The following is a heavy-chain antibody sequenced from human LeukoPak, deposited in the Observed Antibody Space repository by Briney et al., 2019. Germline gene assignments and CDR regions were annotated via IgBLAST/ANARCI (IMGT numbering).Heavy chain of an antibody. CDR2: IIPIFGTA. D-gene: IGHD2-15*01. V-gene: IGHV1-69*05. CDR3: ARVNEYCSGGSCYEDWFDP. J-gene: IGHJ5*02. CDR1: GGTFSSYA. Sequence: SVKVSCKASGGTFSSYAISWVRQAPGQGLEWMGGIIPIFGTANYAQKFQGRVTITTDESTSTAYMELSSLRSEDTAVYYCARVNEYCSGGSCYEDWFDPWGQGTLVTVSS.